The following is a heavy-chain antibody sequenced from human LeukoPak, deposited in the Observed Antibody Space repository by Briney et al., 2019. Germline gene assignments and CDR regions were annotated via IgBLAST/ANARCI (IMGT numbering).Heavy chain of an antibody. J-gene: IGHJ4*02. CDR3: ARDTSGDTNFDY. CDR1: GFTFSSYG. Sequence: QSGGSLRLSCAASGFTFSSYGMHWVRQAPGKGLEWVAFIRYDGSNKYYADSVKGRFTISRDNAKNSLYLQMHSLRAEDTAVYYCARDTSGDTNFDYWGQGTLVTVSS. CDR2: IRYDGSNK. V-gene: IGHV3-30*02. D-gene: IGHD2-21*02.